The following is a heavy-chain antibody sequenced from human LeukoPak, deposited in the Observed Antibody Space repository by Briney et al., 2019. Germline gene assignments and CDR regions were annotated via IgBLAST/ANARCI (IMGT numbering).Heavy chain of an antibody. D-gene: IGHD6-13*01. J-gene: IGHJ4*02. CDR1: GFTFSSYA. Sequence: PGGSLRLSCAASGFTFSSYAMSWVRQAPGKGLEWVSAISGSGGSTYYADSVKGRFTISRDNSKNTLYLQMNSLRAEDTAVYYCAKEVYSSSWYGIDYWAREPWSPSPQ. V-gene: IGHV3-23*01. CDR2: ISGSGGST. CDR3: AKEVYSSSWYGIDY.